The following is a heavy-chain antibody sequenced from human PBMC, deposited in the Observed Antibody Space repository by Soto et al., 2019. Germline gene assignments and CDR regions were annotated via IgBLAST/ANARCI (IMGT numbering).Heavy chain of an antibody. D-gene: IGHD5-12*01. V-gene: IGHV1-18*01. J-gene: IGHJ4*02. CDR1: GYTFTSYG. CDR3: ARLEAVQMATISSLDY. CDR2: ISAYNGNT. Sequence: QVQLVQSGAEVKKPGASVKVSCKASGYTFTSYGISWVRQAPGQGLEWMGWISAYNGNTNYAQKLQGRVTMTTDTATSTAYMELRSLRSDDTAVYYCARLEAVQMATISSLDYWCQGTLVTVSS.